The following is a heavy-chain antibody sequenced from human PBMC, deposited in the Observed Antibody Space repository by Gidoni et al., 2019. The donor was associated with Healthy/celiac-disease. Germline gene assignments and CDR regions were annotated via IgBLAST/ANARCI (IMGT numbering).Heavy chain of an antibody. CDR3: ARLGYSYGGYYFDY. Sequence: QLQLQESCPGLVKPSETLSLTCTVSGGSISSSSYYWGWIRQPPGKGLEWIGSIYYSGSTYYNPSLKSRVTISVDTSKNQFSLKLSSVTAADTAVYYCARLGYSYGGYYFDYWGQGTLVTVSS. D-gene: IGHD5-18*01. J-gene: IGHJ4*02. CDR2: IYYSGST. V-gene: IGHV4-39*01. CDR1: GGSISSSSYY.